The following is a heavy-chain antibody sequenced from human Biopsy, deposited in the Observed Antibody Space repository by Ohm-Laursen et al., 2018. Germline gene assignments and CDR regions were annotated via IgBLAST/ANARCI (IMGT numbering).Heavy chain of an antibody. CDR2: IIPMFGTA. V-gene: IGHV1-69*13. Sequence: ASVKVSCKASGGTFINYAISWVRQAPGQGLEWMGGIIPMFGTANYAQMFQGRVTISADESTSTSYMELSSLATEDTAVYYCARDWSSGRYLEYWGQGSQVTVSS. CDR1: GGTFINYA. D-gene: IGHD3-10*01. CDR3: ARDWSSGRYLEY. J-gene: IGHJ4*02.